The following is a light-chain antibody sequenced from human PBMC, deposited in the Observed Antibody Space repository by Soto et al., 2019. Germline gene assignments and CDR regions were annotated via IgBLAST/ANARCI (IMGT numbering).Light chain of an antibody. Sequence: IQMTQSPSTLSASVGDRVTITCRASQSIGSWLAWYQQRPGKAPKVLIYDASCLESGVPSRFSGSGSGTEFTLTISSLQPDDFATYYCQQYSSYSFTFGPGTKVEIK. CDR3: QQYSSYSFT. CDR1: QSIGSW. CDR2: DAS. J-gene: IGKJ3*01. V-gene: IGKV1-5*01.